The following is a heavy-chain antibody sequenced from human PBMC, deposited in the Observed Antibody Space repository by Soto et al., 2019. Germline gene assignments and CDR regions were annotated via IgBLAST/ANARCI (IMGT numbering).Heavy chain of an antibody. CDR1: GATFSSYA. CDR3: ARDKGAYYSHLVY. V-gene: IGHV1-69*06. J-gene: IGHJ4*02. D-gene: IGHD3-22*01. CDR2: IIPFFGTP. Sequence: QVLLVQSGAEVKKPGSSVKVSCKLSGATFSSYAMSWVRQAPGQGLEWIGGIIPFFGTPNYAQKFQGRVTSTADTYTATSYMELSSIRSADTAVYYCARDKGAYYSHLVYWGQGTLVTVSS.